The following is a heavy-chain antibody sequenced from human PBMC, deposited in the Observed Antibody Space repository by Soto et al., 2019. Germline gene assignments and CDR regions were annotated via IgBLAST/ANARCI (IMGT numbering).Heavy chain of an antibody. V-gene: IGHV3-23*01. CDR3: AKDTRFGELSDY. J-gene: IGHJ4*02. Sequence: EVQLLESGGGLVQPGGSLRLSCAASGFTFSSYAMSWVRQAPGKGLKWVSAISGSGGSTYYADSVKGRFTISRDNSKNTLYLQMNSLRAEDTAVYYCAKDTRFGELSDYWGQGTLVTVSS. D-gene: IGHD3-10*01. CDR2: ISGSGGST. CDR1: GFTFSSYA.